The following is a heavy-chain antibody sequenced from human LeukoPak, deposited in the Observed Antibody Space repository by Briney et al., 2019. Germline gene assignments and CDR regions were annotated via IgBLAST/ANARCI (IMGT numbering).Heavy chain of an antibody. J-gene: IGHJ4*02. CDR2: IYYSGST. CDR1: GGSISSGDYY. CDR3: ARETWELLFDY. Sequence: SQTLSLTCTVSGGSISSGDYYWSWIRQPPGKGLEWIGYIYYSGSTYYNPSLKRRVTISVDTSKNQFSLKLSSVTAADTAVYYCARETWELLFDYWGQGTLVAVSS. D-gene: IGHD1-26*01. V-gene: IGHV4-30-4*08.